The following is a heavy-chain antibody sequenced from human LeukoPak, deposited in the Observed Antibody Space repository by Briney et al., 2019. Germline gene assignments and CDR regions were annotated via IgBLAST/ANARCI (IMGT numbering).Heavy chain of an antibody. CDR3: ARFIAAPYYFDY. J-gene: IGHJ4*02. D-gene: IGHD6-13*01. Sequence: GGSLRLSCTASGFRFSSYGMNWVRQAPGKGLEWISFIGDSGSSRYYADSVKGRFTISRDNAKNSLYLQMNSLRAEDTAVYYCARFIAAPYYFDYWGRGTLVTVSS. CDR1: GFRFSSYG. CDR2: IGDSGSSR. V-gene: IGHV3-21*05.